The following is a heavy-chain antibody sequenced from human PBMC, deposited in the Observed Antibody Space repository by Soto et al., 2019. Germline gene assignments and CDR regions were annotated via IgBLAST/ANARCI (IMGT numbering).Heavy chain of an antibody. CDR1: GFTFSSYA. D-gene: IGHD2-15*01. V-gene: IGHV3-30-3*01. J-gene: IGHJ4*02. CDR3: ARGGGYGSGGSCYQQFDY. Sequence: QVQLVESGGGVVQPGRSLRLSCAASGFTFSSYAMHWVRQAPGKGLEWVAVISYDGSNKYYADSVKGRFTISRDNSKNTLYLQMNSLRAEDTAVYYCARGGGYGSGGSCYQQFDYWGQGTLVTVAS. CDR2: ISYDGSNK.